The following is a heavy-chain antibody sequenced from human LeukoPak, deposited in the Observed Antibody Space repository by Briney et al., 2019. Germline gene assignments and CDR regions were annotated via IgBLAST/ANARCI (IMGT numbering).Heavy chain of an antibody. J-gene: IGHJ4*02. CDR2: MNGDGSIT. Sequence: GGSLRLSCAASGFTFSTYWMHWVRQAPGRGLVWVSRMNGDGSITNYADSVKGRFTISRDNAKNTLYLQMNSLRAEDTAVYYCAREWGSSAYYSFDCWGQGTLVTVSS. D-gene: IGHD3-22*01. CDR1: GFTFSTYW. V-gene: IGHV3-74*01. CDR3: AREWGSSAYYSFDC.